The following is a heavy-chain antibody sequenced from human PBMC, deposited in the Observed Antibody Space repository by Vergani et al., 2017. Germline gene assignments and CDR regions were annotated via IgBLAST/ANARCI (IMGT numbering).Heavy chain of an antibody. V-gene: IGHV3-30*03. CDR1: GFTFSNYA. Sequence: QAQLVESGGGVVQPGRSLRLSCAASGFTFSNYAIHWVRQAPGKGLEWVAIIASDGSNQFYAGSVKGRFTISRDNSKNTLSLQMSSLRPEDTAVYYCVRDVRVSRTWGQGTLVAVSS. J-gene: IGHJ3*01. CDR3: VRDVRVSRT. CDR2: IASDGSNQ.